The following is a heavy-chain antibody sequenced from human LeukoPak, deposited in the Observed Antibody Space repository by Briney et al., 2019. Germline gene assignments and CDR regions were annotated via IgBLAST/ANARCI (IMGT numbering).Heavy chain of an antibody. CDR1: GGSISSGDYY. J-gene: IGHJ3*02. D-gene: IGHD2-2*02. CDR2: IYYSGST. CDR3: ARLTVLGYCSSTSCYRNAFDI. V-gene: IGHV4-30-4*08. Sequence: SETLSLTCTVSGGSISSGDYYWSWIRQPPGKGLEWIGYIYYSGSTYYNPSLKSRVTISVDTSKNQFSLKLSSVTAADTAVYYCARLTVLGYCSSTSCYRNAFDIWGQGTMVTVSS.